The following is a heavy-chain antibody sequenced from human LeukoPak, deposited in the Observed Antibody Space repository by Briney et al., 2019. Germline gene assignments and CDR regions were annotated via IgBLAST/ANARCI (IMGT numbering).Heavy chain of an antibody. CDR2: ISGSGGAT. J-gene: IGHJ3*02. CDR1: GFTFDTYG. D-gene: IGHD2-2*02. Sequence: PGGSLRLSCAASGFTFDTYGMSWVRQAPGKGLEWVSGISGSGGATYYADSVKGRFAISRDNSKNTLYLQMNSLRAEDTAVYYCAKVSSPAAVRGYAFDIWGQGTMVTVSS. CDR3: AKVSSPAAVRGYAFDI. V-gene: IGHV3-23*01.